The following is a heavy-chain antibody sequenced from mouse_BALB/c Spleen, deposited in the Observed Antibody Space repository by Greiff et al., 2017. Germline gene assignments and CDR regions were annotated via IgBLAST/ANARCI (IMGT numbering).Heavy chain of an antibody. D-gene: IGHD1-1*01. V-gene: IGHV2-4-1*01. Sequence: VQLQQSGPGLVQPSQSLSITCTVSGFSLTSYGVHWVRQSPGKGLEWLGVIWSGGSTDYNAAFISRLSISKDNSKSQVFFKMNSLQADDTAIYYCARVRYGYFDVWGAGTTVTVSS. CDR3: ARVRYGYFDV. CDR1: GFSLTSYG. CDR2: IWSGGST. J-gene: IGHJ1*01.